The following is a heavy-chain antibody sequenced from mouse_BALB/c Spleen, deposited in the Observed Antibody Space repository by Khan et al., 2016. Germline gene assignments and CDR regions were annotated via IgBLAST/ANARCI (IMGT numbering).Heavy chain of an antibody. V-gene: IGHV7-3*02. CDR2: IRNKANGYTT. CDR1: GFTFTDYY. J-gene: IGHJ3*01. CDR3: ARDSPGFAY. Sequence: EVELVESGGGLVQPGGSLRLSCATSGFTFTDYYMSWVRQPPGKALEWLGFIRNKANGYTTEYSASVKGRFTISRDNSQSILYLQMNTLRAEDSATYYCARDSPGFAYWGQGTLVTVSA.